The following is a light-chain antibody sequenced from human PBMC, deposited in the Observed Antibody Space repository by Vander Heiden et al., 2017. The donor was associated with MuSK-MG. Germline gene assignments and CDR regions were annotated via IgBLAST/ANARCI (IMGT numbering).Light chain of an antibody. CDR3: QQYDSAPLT. CDR2: AAT. CDR1: QGITRN. Sequence: DIQMTQSPSPLSASVGDRVTVTCRATQGITRNLAWYQQKPGKVPMLLIYAATTLESGVPSRFSGSGSGTEFTLTISSLQPEDVATYYCQQYDSAPLTFGEGTKVEIK. V-gene: IGKV1-27*01. J-gene: IGKJ4*01.